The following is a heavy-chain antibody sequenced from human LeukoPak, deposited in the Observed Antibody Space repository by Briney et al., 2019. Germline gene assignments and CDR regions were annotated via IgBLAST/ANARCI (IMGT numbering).Heavy chain of an antibody. D-gene: IGHD1-1*01. CDR3: ARGDPNWEDAFDI. CDR1: GFTLSSYW. CDR2: TRNKANSYTT. J-gene: IGHJ3*02. V-gene: IGHV3-72*01. Sequence: PGGSLRLSCAASGFTLSSYWMSWVRQAPGKGLEWVGRTRNKANSYTTEYAASVKGRFTISRDDSKNSLYLQMNSLKTEDTAVYYCARGDPNWEDAFDIWGQGTMVTVSS.